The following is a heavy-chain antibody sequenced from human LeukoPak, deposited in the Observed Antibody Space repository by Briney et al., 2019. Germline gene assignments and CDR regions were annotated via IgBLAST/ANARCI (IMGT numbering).Heavy chain of an antibody. CDR2: IYYRGST. J-gene: IGHJ4*02. V-gene: IGHV4-59*12. D-gene: IGHD3-22*01. CDR3: ARLSGYSSGHYYSDY. CDR1: GGSISSDY. Sequence: SETLSLTCTVSGGSISSDYWCWIRQPPGKGLEWIGYIYYRGSTNYNPSLKSRVTISVDTSKNQFSLKLSSVTAADTAVYYCARLSGYSSGHYYSDYWGQGTLATVSS.